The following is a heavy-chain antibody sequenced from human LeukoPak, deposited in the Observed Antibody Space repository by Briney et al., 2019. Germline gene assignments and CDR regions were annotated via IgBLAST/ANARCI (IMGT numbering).Heavy chain of an antibody. J-gene: IGHJ2*01. V-gene: IGHV4-59*08. D-gene: IGHD3-3*01. CDR3: ARTSQSGHLYWYFDL. Sequence: SETLSLTCTVSGCSISSYYWSWIRQPPGKGLEGWGCIYYSGSSTYYPSLQSRVIIIADTTKKELSLKLSSVTAADTAVYYCARTSQSGHLYWYFDLWGRGTLVAVSS. CDR2: IYYSGSS. CDR1: GCSISSYY.